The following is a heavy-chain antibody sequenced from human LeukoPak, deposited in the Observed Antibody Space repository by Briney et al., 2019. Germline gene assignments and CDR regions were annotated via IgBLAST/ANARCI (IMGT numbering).Heavy chain of an antibody. CDR3: ARALTFGGVIAFDY. Sequence: PGGSLRLSCAASGFTFSSYSMNWVRQAPGKGLEWVSSISSSSSYIYYADSVKGRFTISRDNAKNSLYLRMNSLRAEDTAVYYCARALTFGGVIAFDYWGQGTLVTVSS. J-gene: IGHJ4*02. CDR2: ISSSSSYI. D-gene: IGHD3-16*02. V-gene: IGHV3-21*01. CDR1: GFTFSSYS.